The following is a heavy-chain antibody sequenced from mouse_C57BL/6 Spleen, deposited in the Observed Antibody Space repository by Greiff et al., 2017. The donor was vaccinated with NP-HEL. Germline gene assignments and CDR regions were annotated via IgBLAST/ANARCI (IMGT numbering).Heavy chain of an antibody. J-gene: IGHJ1*03. D-gene: IGHD2-4*01. CDR2: IYPGDGDT. CDR3: ARQGLPDWYVDV. Sequence: QVQLQQSGPELVKPGASVKISCKASGFAFSSSWMNWVKQRPGKGLEWIGRIYPGDGDTNYNGKFKGKATLTADKSSSTAYMQLSSLTSEDSAVYFCARQGLPDWYVDVWGTGTTVTVSS. CDR1: GFAFSSSW. V-gene: IGHV1-82*01.